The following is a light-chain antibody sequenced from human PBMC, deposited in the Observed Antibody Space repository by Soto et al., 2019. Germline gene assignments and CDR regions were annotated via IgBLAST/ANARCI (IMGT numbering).Light chain of an antibody. V-gene: IGKV3-15*01. CDR1: QSVSST. CDR2: GAS. J-gene: IGKJ1*01. Sequence: EIVMTQSPATLSLSPGERATLSCRASQSVSSTLAWYQQKPGQAPRLLIYGASTRATGIPARFSGSGSGTEFTLTISSLQSEDFAVYYCQQYNSWLWTFGQGTKVEIK. CDR3: QQYNSWLWT.